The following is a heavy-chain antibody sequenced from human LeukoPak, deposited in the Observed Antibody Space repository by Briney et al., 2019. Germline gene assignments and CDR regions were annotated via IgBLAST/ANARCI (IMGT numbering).Heavy chain of an antibody. Sequence: ASVKVSCKASGYTFTGYYMHWVRQAPGQGLEWMGRINPSSGGTNYAQKFQGRVTMTRDTSISTAYMELSRLRSDDTAVYYCARGGLAHYGGNPLGDYWGQGTLVTVSS. CDR1: GYTFTGYY. CDR2: INPSSGGT. V-gene: IGHV1-2*06. D-gene: IGHD4-23*01. CDR3: ARGGLAHYGGNPLGDY. J-gene: IGHJ4*02.